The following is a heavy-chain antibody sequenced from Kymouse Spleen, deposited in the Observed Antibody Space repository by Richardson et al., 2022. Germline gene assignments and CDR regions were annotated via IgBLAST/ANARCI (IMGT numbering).Heavy chain of an antibody. D-gene: IGHD3-10*01. CDR3: ASSYYGSGSSPYYYGMDV. CDR1: GFTFSSYD. Sequence: EVQLVESGGGLVQPGGSLRLSCAASGFTFSSYDMHWVRQATGKGLEWVSAIGTAGDTYYPGSVKGRFTISRENAKNSLYLQMNSLRAGDTAVYYCASSYYGSGSSPYYYGMDVWGQGTTVTVSS. CDR2: IGTAGDT. J-gene: IGHJ6*02. V-gene: IGHV3-13*01.